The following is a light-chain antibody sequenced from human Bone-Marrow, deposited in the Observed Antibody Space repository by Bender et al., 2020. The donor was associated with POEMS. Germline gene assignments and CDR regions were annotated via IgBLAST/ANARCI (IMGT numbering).Light chain of an antibody. CDR1: SSNIGNHG. CDR2: TND. V-gene: IGLV1-36*01. J-gene: IGLJ1*01. CDR3: AAWDHSLSAYV. Sequence: QSVVTQPPSLSEAPRQRVTISCSGSSSNIGNHGVNWYQQLPGEAPKLLIYTNDQRPSGVPGRFSASKSGTSASLAISGLRSEDEADYYCAAWDHSLSAYVFGTGTKLTVL.